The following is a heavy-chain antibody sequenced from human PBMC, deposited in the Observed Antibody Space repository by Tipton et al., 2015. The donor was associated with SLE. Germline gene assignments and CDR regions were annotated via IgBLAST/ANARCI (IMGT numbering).Heavy chain of an antibody. CDR2: IYHSGST. CDR3: ARARVTIFGVVTIDY. V-gene: IGHV4-4*02. J-gene: IGHJ4*02. CDR1: GGSISSSNW. D-gene: IGHD3-3*01. Sequence: SLRLSCAVSGGSISSSNWWSWVRQPPGKGLEWIGEIYHSGSTNYNPSLKSRVTISVDKSKNQFSLKLNSVTAADTAVYYCARARVTIFGVVTIDYWGQGTLVTVSS.